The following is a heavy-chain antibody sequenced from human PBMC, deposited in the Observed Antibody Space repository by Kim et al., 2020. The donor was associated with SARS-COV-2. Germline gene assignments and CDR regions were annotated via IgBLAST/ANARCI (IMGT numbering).Heavy chain of an antibody. D-gene: IGHD1-26*01. CDR1: GFTFDDYA. V-gene: IGHV3-9*01. CDR2: ISWNSGSI. J-gene: IGHJ4*02. Sequence: GGSLRLSCAASGFTFDDYAMHWVRQAPGKGLEWVSGISWNSGSIGYADSVKGRFTISRDNAKNSLYLQMNSLRAEDTALYYCAKDPKWELTEYYFDYWGQGTLVTVSS. CDR3: AKDPKWELTEYYFDY.